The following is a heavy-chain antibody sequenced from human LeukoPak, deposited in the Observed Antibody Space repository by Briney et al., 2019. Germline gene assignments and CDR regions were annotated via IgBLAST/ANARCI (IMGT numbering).Heavy chain of an antibody. J-gene: IGHJ4*02. CDR1: GYTFTSYG. D-gene: IGHD3-22*01. CDR2: MNPNSGNT. V-gene: IGHV1-8*02. CDR3: ARNYYDSSGPPRY. Sequence: ASVKVSCKASGYTFTSYGISWVRQAPGQGLEWMGWMNPNSGNTGYAQKFQGRVTMTRNTSISTAYMELSSLRSEDTAVYYCARNYYDSSGPPRYWGQGTLVTVSS.